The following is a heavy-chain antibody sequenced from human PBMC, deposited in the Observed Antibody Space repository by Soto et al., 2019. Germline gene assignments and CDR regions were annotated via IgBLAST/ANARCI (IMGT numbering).Heavy chain of an antibody. CDR1: GFTFSSYS. J-gene: IGHJ3*02. Sequence: EVQLVESGGGLVQPGGSLRLSCAASGFTFSSYSMNWVRQAPGKGLEWVSYISSSSSTIYYADSVKGRFTISRDNAKNSLYLQMNSLRDEDTAVYYCASITKSGGSGKFGGIDFDIWGQGTMVTVSS. V-gene: IGHV3-48*02. CDR2: ISSSSSTI. D-gene: IGHD3-10*01. CDR3: ASITKSGGSGKFGGIDFDI.